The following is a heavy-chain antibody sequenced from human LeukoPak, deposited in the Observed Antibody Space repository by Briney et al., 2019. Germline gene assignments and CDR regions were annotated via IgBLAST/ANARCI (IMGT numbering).Heavy chain of an antibody. D-gene: IGHD5/OR15-5a*01. V-gene: IGHV4-59*01. CDR2: VSYSGST. CDR3: ARGHSTHLAFDY. CDR1: GGSISSYY. Sequence: SETLSLTCTVSGGSISSYYWSWIRQPPGKELEWIGYVSYSGSTNYNPSLKSRVTISVDTSKNQFSLKLSSVTAADTAVYYCARGHSTHLAFDYWGQGTLVTVSS. J-gene: IGHJ4*02.